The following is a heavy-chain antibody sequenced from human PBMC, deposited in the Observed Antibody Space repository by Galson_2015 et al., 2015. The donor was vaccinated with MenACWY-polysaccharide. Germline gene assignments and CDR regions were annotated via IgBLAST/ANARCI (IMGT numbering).Heavy chain of an antibody. D-gene: IGHD6-13*01. Sequence: SLRLSCAASGFTFSSYSMNWVRQAPGKGLEWVSYISSSSSTIYYADSVKGRFTISRDNAKNSLYLQMNSLRAEDTAVYYCARDGYYSSSWYYYYYGMDVWGRGTTVTVSS. CDR1: GFTFSSYS. CDR2: ISSSSSTI. V-gene: IGHV3-48*01. J-gene: IGHJ6*02. CDR3: ARDGYYSSSWYYYYYGMDV.